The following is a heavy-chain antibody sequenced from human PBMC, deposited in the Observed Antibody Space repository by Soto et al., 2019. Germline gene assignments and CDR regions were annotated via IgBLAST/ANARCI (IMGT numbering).Heavy chain of an antibody. V-gene: IGHV4-61*01. CDR2: IHYSGNT. CDR1: GESVKSGSYY. CDR3: ATHATWSPGRFDP. D-gene: IGHD2-2*01. Sequence: SETLSLTCTVSGESVKSGSYYWNWIRQPPGKGLEWTGYIHYSGNTRYNPSLKGRVAMSLDTSKNQFSLKLTSVTAADTAVYYCATHATWSPGRFDPWGQGTLVTVSS. J-gene: IGHJ5*02.